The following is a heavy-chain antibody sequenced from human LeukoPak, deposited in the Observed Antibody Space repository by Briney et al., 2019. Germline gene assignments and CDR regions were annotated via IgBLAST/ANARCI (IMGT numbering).Heavy chain of an antibody. J-gene: IGHJ5*02. CDR2: INSGSDFI. V-gene: IGHV3-48*01. D-gene: IGHD6-13*01. CDR1: GFTFSSYW. Sequence: GGSLRLSCAASGFTFSSYWMNWVRQAPGKGLEWVSYINSGSDFISYADSVKGRFTISRDNAENSLYLQMNSLRAEDTALYYCAKASGGIIAAADPSWFDPWGQGTLVTVSS. CDR3: AKASGGIIAAADPSWFDP.